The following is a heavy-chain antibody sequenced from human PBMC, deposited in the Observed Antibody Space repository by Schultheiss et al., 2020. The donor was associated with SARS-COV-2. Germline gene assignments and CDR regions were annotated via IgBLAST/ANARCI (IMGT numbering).Heavy chain of an antibody. CDR3: ATGIGTTGTTFDF. Sequence: ASVKVSCKASGYTFTSYGTSWVRQAPGQGLEWVGWISVYNGNTKYGQKVQGRVTMTADTSTTTGYMELRSLRSDDTAVYYCATGIGTTGTTFDFWGQGTLVTVSS. CDR1: GYTFTSYG. CDR2: ISVYNGNT. D-gene: IGHD1-1*01. J-gene: IGHJ4*02. V-gene: IGHV1-18*01.